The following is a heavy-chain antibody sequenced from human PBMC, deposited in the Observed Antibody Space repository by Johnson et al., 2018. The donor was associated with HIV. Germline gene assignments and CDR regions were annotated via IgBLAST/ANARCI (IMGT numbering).Heavy chain of an antibody. D-gene: IGHD3-16*01. CDR2: ISSSGSTI. CDR3: ARDGGRGDFDI. J-gene: IGHJ3*02. V-gene: IGHV3-11*04. CDR1: GFTVSSNY. Sequence: QLVESGGGLIQPGGSLRLSCAASGFTVSSNYMSWVRQAPGKGLEWVSYISSSGSTIYYADSVKGRFTISRDNAKNSLYLQMNSLRVEDTAVYYCARDGGRGDFDIWGQGTRVSVSS.